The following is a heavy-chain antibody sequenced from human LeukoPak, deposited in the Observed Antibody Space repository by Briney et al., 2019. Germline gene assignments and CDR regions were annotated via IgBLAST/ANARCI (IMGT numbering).Heavy chain of an antibody. D-gene: IGHD6-19*01. CDR3: AKDPQAAAVAGPDY. CDR1: GFTFSSYG. J-gene: IGHJ4*02. CDR2: ISYDGSNK. V-gene: IGHV3-30*18. Sequence: GGSLRLSCAASGFTFSSYGMHWVRQAPGKGLEWVAVISYDGSNKYYADSVKGRFTISRDNSKNTLYLQMNRLRAEDTAVYYCAKDPQAAAVAGPDYWGQGTLVTVSS.